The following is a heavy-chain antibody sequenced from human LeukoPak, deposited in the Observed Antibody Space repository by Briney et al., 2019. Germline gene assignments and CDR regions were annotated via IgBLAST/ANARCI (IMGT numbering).Heavy chain of an antibody. V-gene: IGHV3-30-3*01. CDR1: GFTFSNYA. CDR2: ISSDGSNK. Sequence: GGSLRLSCAASGFTFSNYAMHWVRQAPGKGLEWVAVISSDGSNKYYADSVKGRFTISRDNSKNTLFLQMNSLRAEDTAVYYCARDRRGGGDGYNPEFDYWGQGTLLTVSS. D-gene: IGHD5-24*01. CDR3: ARDRRGGGDGYNPEFDY. J-gene: IGHJ4*02.